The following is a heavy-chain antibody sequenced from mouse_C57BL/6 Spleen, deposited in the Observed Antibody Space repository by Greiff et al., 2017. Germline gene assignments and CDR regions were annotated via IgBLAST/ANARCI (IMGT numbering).Heavy chain of an antibody. J-gene: IGHJ2*01. Sequence: EVMLVESEGGLVQPGSSMKLSCTASGFTFSDYYMAWVRQVPEKGLEWVANINYDGSSTYYLDSLKSRFILSRDTAPNILYLQMSSLKSEDTATYYCAREVYDYDGGFDYWGQGTTLTVSS. CDR3: AREVYDYDGGFDY. CDR2: INYDGSST. V-gene: IGHV5-16*01. CDR1: GFTFSDYY. D-gene: IGHD2-4*01.